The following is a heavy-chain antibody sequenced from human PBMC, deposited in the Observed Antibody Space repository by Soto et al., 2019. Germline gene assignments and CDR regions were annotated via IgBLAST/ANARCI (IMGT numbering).Heavy chain of an antibody. V-gene: IGHV5-51*01. CDR2: IYPGDSDT. CDR1: GYSFTSYW. Sequence: GESLKISCKGSGYSFTSYWIGWVRQMPGKGLEWMGIIYPGDSDTRYSPSLQGQVTISADKSISTAYLQWSSLKASDTAMYYCARSAGYCSSTSCYWYYGMDVWGQGTTVTVSS. D-gene: IGHD2-2*01. CDR3: ARSAGYCSSTSCYWYYGMDV. J-gene: IGHJ6*02.